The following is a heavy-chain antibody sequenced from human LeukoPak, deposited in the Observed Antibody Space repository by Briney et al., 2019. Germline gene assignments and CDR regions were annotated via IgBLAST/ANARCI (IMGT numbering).Heavy chain of an antibody. CDR1: AGSISSGGYY. V-gene: IGHV4-31*03. D-gene: IGHD5-24*01. J-gene: IGHJ4*02. Sequence: SQTLSLTCTVSAGSISSGGYYWSWIRQHPWKGLEWIGYIYYSGSTYYNPSLKSRVTISVDTSKNQFSLKLSSVTAADTAVYYCAREPPEMATLDYWGQGTLVTVSS. CDR2: IYYSGST. CDR3: AREPPEMATLDY.